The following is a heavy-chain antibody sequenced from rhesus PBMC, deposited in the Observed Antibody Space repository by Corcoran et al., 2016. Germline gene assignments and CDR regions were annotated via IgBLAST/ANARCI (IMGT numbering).Heavy chain of an antibody. CDR1: GGSISGYYY. Sequence: QVKLQQWGEGLLKPSETLSLTCAVYGGSISGYYYWSWIRQAPGKVLEGIENIDSNSAATNYNPSLNNRIAISKNTSKSQFSLKLSAVTAADTAVYYCARVRITMVVVSWGLDSWGQGVVVTVSS. J-gene: IGHJ6*01. D-gene: IGHD3-28*01. CDR3: ARVRITMVVVSWGLDS. CDR2: IDSNSAAT. V-gene: IGHV4-73*01.